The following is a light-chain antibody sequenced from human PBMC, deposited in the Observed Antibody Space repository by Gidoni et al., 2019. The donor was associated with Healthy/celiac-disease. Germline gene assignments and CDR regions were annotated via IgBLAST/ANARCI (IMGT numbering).Light chain of an antibody. J-gene: IGKJ3*01. Sequence: IVMTQSQATLSVSPGERATLSCRASQSVSSNLAWYQQKPGQAPRLLIYGASTRATGIPARFSVSGSGTEFTLTISSLQSEDFAVYYCQQYNNWPPLFTFXPXTKVDIK. CDR3: QQYNNWPPLFT. CDR1: QSVSSN. V-gene: IGKV3-15*01. CDR2: GAS.